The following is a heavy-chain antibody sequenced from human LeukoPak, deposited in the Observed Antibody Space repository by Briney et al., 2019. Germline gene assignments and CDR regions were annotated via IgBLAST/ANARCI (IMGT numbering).Heavy chain of an antibody. CDR2: IYYSGST. CDR3: ATGDTAMVWKRGFNWFDP. D-gene: IGHD5-18*01. Sequence: SETLSLTCTVSGGSISSYYWSWIRQPPGKGLEWIGYIYYSGSTNYNPSLKSRVTISVDTSKNQFSLKLSSVTAEDTAVYYCATGDTAMVWKRGFNWFDPWGQGTLVTVSS. CDR1: GGSISSYY. V-gene: IGHV4-59*01. J-gene: IGHJ5*02.